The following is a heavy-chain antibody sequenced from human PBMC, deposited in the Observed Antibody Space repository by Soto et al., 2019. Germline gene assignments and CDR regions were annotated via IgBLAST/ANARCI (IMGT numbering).Heavy chain of an antibody. Sequence: APVKVSCKASGYTFSSYAIHWVRLAPGQGLEWMGWIHAGNGNTKYSQSFQGRVTISRDTSATTAYMELNSLRSEDTAVYYCARGVAFLDYWGQGTLVTVSS. V-gene: IGHV1-3*01. CDR1: GYTFSSYA. D-gene: IGHD2-15*01. CDR3: ARGVAFLDY. J-gene: IGHJ4*02. CDR2: IHAGNGNT.